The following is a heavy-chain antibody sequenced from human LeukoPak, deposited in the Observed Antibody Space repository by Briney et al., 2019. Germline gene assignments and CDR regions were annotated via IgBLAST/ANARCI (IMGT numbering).Heavy chain of an antibody. J-gene: IGHJ4*02. CDR1: GYSISSSNW. Sequence: PSDTLSLTCAVSGYSISSSNWWGWIRQPPGKGLEWIGYIFYSGSAYYNPSLKSRVTMSIDTSKNQFSLKLNSVTAVDTAVYYCARTALDTTTYFHYWGQGTLVTVSS. V-gene: IGHV4-28*01. D-gene: IGHD5-18*01. CDR2: IFYSGSA. CDR3: ARTALDTTTYFHY.